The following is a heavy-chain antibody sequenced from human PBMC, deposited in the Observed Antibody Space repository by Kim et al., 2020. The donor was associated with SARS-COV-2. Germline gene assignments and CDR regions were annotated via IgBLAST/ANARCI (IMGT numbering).Heavy chain of an antibody. D-gene: IGHD5-18*01. CDR1: GFTFSSYA. Sequence: GGSLRLSCAASGFTFSSYAMHWVRQAPGKGLELVAFISYDGGNKYYADSVKGRFTISRDNSKNTLYLQMNSLRAEDTAVYYCARRGYTAILYYFDYWGQGTLVTVSS. J-gene: IGHJ4*02. CDR2: ISYDGGNK. CDR3: ARRGYTAILYYFDY. V-gene: IGHV3-30*04.